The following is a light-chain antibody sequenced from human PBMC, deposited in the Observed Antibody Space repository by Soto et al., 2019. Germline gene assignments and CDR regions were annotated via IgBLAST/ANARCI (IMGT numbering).Light chain of an antibody. J-gene: IGLJ3*02. Sequence: QSALTQPPSASGSPGQSVTISCTGTSSDVGGYNYVSWYQQHPGKAPKLMIYEVSKRPSGVPDRFSGSKSGNTASLTVSELQAEDEADYYCSSYAGSNLWVFGGGTKLTVL. CDR1: SSDVGGYNY. V-gene: IGLV2-8*01. CDR3: SSYAGSNLWV. CDR2: EVS.